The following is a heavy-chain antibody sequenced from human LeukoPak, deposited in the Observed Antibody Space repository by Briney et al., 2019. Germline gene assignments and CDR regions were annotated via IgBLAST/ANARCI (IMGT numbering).Heavy chain of an antibody. J-gene: IGHJ4*02. CDR2: IYTSGST. CDR3: ARGASGYDYPYYFDY. Sequence: SETLSLTCTVSGGSISSGSYYWSWIRQPAGKGLEWIGRIYTSGSTNYNPSLKSRVTISVDTSKNQFSLKLSSVTAADTAVYYCARGASGYDYPYYFDYWGQGTLVTVSS. V-gene: IGHV4-61*02. CDR1: GGSISSGSYY. D-gene: IGHD5-12*01.